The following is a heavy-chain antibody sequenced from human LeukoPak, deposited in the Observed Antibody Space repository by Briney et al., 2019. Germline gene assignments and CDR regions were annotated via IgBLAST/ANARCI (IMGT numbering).Heavy chain of an antibody. CDR3: ARGTDTAMDNWFDP. CDR1: GYTFTSYD. V-gene: IGHV1-8*01. CDR2: MNPNSGNT. D-gene: IGHD5-18*01. J-gene: IGHJ5*02. Sequence: ASVKVSCKASGYTFTSYDINWVRQATGQGLEWMGWMNPNSGNTGYAQKFQGGVTMTRNTSISTAYMELSSLRSEDMAVYYCARGTDTAMDNWFDPWGQGTLVTVSS.